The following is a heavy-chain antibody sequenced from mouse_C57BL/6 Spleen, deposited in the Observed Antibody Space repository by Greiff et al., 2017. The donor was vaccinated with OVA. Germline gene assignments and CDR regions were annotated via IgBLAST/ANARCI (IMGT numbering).Heavy chain of an antibody. CDR2: IYPSDSET. CDR1: GYTFTSYW. D-gene: IGHD3-2*02. CDR3: ARFRDGNWYFDV. Sequence: VQLQQPGAELVRPGSSVKLSCKASGYTFTSYWMDWVKQRPGQGLEWIGNIYPSDSETHYNQKFKDKATLTVDKSSSTAYMQLSSLTSEDSAVYYCARFRDGNWYFDVWGTGTTVTVSS. J-gene: IGHJ1*03. V-gene: IGHV1-61*01.